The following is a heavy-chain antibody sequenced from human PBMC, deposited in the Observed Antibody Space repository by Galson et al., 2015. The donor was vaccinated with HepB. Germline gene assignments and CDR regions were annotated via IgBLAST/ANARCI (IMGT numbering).Heavy chain of an antibody. V-gene: IGHV4-34*01. CDR2: INHSGST. Sequence: CAVYGGSFSGYYWSWIRQPPGKGLEWIGEINHSGSTNYNPSLKSRVTISVDTSKNQFSLKLSSVTAADTAVYYGARGQSAGYCSSTSCYTPRNWFDPWGQGTLVTVSS. D-gene: IGHD2-2*02. CDR3: ARGQSAGYCSSTSCYTPRNWFDP. CDR1: GGSFSGYY. J-gene: IGHJ5*02.